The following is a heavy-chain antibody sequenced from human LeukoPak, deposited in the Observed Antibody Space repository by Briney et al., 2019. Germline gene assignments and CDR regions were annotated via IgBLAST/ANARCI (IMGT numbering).Heavy chain of an antibody. J-gene: IGHJ5*02. Sequence: GGSLRLSCAASGFTFSSYGMHWVRQAPGKGLEWVAVISYDGSNKYYADSVKGRFTISRDNSKNTLYLQMNSLRAEDTAVYYCAKSGYSSGWSGFDPWGQGTLVTVSS. CDR1: GFTFSSYG. V-gene: IGHV3-30*18. CDR2: ISYDGSNK. CDR3: AKSGYSSGWSGFDP. D-gene: IGHD6-19*01.